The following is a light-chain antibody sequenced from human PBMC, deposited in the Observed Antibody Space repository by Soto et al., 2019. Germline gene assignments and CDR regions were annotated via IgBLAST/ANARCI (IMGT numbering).Light chain of an antibody. V-gene: IGLV1-40*01. CDR3: QSYDGSLYV. CDR1: SSNIGAGYD. Sequence: SVLTQPPSVSGAPGQSVTISCTGSSSNIGAGYDVHWYQQFPGAAPKLLIYGNSNRPSGVPDRFSGSKSGTSASLAISGLLAEDEADYYCQSYDGSLYVFGSGTKVTVL. CDR2: GNS. J-gene: IGLJ1*01.